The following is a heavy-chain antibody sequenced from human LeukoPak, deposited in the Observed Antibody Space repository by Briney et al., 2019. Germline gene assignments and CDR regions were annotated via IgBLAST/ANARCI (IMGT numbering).Heavy chain of an antibody. CDR2: INHSGST. J-gene: IGHJ4*02. CDR3: ARVSRLRGSYGRGEGFDY. D-gene: IGHD5-18*01. V-gene: IGHV4-34*01. Sequence: NTSETLSLTCAVYGGSFSGYYWSWIRQPPGKGLEWIGEINHSGSTNYNPSLKSRVTISVDTSKNQFPLKLSSVTAADTAVYYCARVSRLRGSYGRGEGFDYWGQGTLVTVSS. CDR1: GGSFSGYY.